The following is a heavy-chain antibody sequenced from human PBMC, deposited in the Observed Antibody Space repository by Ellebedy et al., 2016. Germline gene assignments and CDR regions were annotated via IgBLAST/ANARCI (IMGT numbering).Heavy chain of an antibody. V-gene: IGHV3-30*04. CDR1: GFTFSSST. CDR2: ISFDGRAE. D-gene: IGHD6-19*01. Sequence: GESLKISXAASGFTFSSSTMHWARQDPGWGLELVAGISFDGRAEHYADFVKGRFTISRDNSKNTLFLQMNSLRGEGSAIYYCARGPYSSGHCDAFDVWGRGTAVSVSS. J-gene: IGHJ3*01. CDR3: ARGPYSSGHCDAFDV.